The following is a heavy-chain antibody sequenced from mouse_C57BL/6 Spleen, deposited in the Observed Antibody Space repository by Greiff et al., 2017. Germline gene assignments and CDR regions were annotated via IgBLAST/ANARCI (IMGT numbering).Heavy chain of an antibody. CDR2: IYPGSGST. D-gene: IGHD2-1*01. CDR1: GYTFTSYW. J-gene: IGHJ1*03. V-gene: IGHV1-55*01. Sequence: QVQLQQPGAELVKPGASVKMSCKASGYTFTSYWITWVKQRPGQGLEWIGDIYPGSGSTNYNEKFKSKATLTVDTSSSRAYMQLSSLTSEDSAVYYCARSYYYGNHGGYFDVWGTGTTVTVSS. CDR3: ARSYYYGNHGGYFDV.